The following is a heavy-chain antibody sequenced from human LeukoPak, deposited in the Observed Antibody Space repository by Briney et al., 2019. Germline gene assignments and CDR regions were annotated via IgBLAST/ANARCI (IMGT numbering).Heavy chain of an antibody. CDR1: GFTFSSYG. V-gene: IGHV3-23*01. CDR3: AKGTYSGSYSYYYYYMDV. Sequence: HPGGSLRLSCAASGFTFSSYGMSWVRQAPGKGLEWVSAISGSGGSTYYADSVKGRFTISRDNSKNTLYLQMNSLRAEDTAVYYCAKGTYSGSYSYYYYYMDVWGKGTTVTVSS. J-gene: IGHJ6*03. CDR2: ISGSGGST. D-gene: IGHD1-26*01.